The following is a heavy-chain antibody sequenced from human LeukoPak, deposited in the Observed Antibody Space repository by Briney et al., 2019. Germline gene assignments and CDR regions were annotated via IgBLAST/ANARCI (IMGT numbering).Heavy chain of an antibody. V-gene: IGHV4-39*07. CDR1: GGSISSSSYY. D-gene: IGHD2/OR15-2a*01. Sequence: SETLSLTCTVSGGSISSSSYYWGWIRQPPGKGLEWIGSIYYSGSTYYNPSLKSRVTISVDTSKNQFSLKLSSVTAADTAVYYCAKDWGLLWMDYFDYWGQGTLVTVSS. CDR3: AKDWGLLWMDYFDY. CDR2: IYYSGST. J-gene: IGHJ4*02.